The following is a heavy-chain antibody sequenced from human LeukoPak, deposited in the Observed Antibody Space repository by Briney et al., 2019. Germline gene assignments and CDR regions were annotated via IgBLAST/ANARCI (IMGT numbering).Heavy chain of an antibody. Sequence: GRSLRLSCSASGFTFDDYAMHWVRQAPGKGLEWVSGISWNSGNIHYADSVKGRFTISRDNAKNSLYLQMNSLRAEDTALYYCAKDWEGSSWGFDYWGQGTLVTVSS. D-gene: IGHD6-13*01. J-gene: IGHJ4*02. V-gene: IGHV3-9*01. CDR2: ISWNSGNI. CDR3: AKDWEGSSWGFDY. CDR1: GFTFDDYA.